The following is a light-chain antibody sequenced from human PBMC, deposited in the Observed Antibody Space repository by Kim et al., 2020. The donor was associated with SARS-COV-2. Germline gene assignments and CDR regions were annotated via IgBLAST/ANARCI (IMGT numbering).Light chain of an antibody. Sequence: ATVGDEVTITSRASQDSSNYLAWFQLKPGKAPKLLIYAASALQPGVPSRFSGSGSGTDFTLTVTSLQPEDVATYYCQKCDSAPWTFGQGTKVDIK. CDR2: AAS. J-gene: IGKJ1*01. CDR3: QKCDSAPWT. V-gene: IGKV1-27*01. CDR1: QDSSNY.